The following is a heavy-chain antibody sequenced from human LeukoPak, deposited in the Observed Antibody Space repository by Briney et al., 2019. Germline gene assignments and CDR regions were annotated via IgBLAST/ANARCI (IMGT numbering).Heavy chain of an antibody. CDR2: ISGSGGST. Sequence: GGSLRLSCAASGFTFSSYAMSWVRRAPGKGLEWVSAISGSGGSTYYADSVRGRFNISRDNSKNTLYLQMNSLRAEDTAVYYCEKDCDIVATYFDYWGQGTLVTVSS. D-gene: IGHD5-12*01. CDR1: GFTFSSYA. CDR3: EKDCDIVATYFDY. V-gene: IGHV3-23*01. J-gene: IGHJ4*02.